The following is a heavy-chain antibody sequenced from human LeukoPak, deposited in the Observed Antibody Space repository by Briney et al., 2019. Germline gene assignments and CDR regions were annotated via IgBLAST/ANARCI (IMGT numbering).Heavy chain of an antibody. Sequence: PGGSLRLSCAACGFIFSISMMNWVRQGPGKGLEWVSVIYSGGSTYYADSVKGRFTISRDNSKNTLYLQMNSLRAEDTAVYYCASTFYGDSPPYWGQGTLVTVSS. V-gene: IGHV3-66*01. CDR3: ASTFYGDSPPY. D-gene: IGHD4-17*01. J-gene: IGHJ4*02. CDR1: GFIFSISM. CDR2: IYSGGST.